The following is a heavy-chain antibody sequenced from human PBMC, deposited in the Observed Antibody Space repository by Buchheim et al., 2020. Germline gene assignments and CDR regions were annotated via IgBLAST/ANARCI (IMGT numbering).Heavy chain of an antibody. J-gene: IGHJ4*02. CDR3: ERALAAGYDYVWGSYRYDYFDY. Sequence: QVQLVESGGGVVQPGRSLRLSCAASGFTFSSYAMHWVRQAPGKGLEWVAVISYDGSNKYYADSVKGRFTISRDNSKNTLYLQMNSLRAEDTAVYYCERALAAGYDYVWGSYRYDYFDYWGQGTL. CDR2: ISYDGSNK. CDR1: GFTFSSYA. D-gene: IGHD3-16*02. V-gene: IGHV3-30*04.